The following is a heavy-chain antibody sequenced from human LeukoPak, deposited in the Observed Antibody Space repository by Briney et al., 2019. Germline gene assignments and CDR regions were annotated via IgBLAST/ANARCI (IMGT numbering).Heavy chain of an antibody. Sequence: SETLSLTCTVSGGSISSYYWSWIRQPPGKGLEWIGYIYYSGSTYYNPSLKSRVTISVDTSKNQFSLKLSSVTAADTAVYYCARGVGATTPPDYWGQGTLVTVSS. CDR1: GGSISSYY. D-gene: IGHD1-26*01. V-gene: IGHV4-59*04. J-gene: IGHJ4*02. CDR3: ARGVGATTPPDY. CDR2: IYYSGST.